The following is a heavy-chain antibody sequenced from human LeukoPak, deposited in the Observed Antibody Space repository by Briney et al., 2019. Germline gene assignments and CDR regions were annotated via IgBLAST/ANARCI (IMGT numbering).Heavy chain of an antibody. CDR2: INHSGST. Sequence: SETLSLTCAVYGGSFSGYYWSWIRQPPGKGLEWIGEINHSGSTNYNPSLKSRVTISVDTSKNQFSLKLSSVTAADTAVYYCAREATVEGVDYWGQGTLVTVSS. D-gene: IGHD4-23*01. J-gene: IGHJ4*02. CDR1: GGSFSGYY. V-gene: IGHV4-34*01. CDR3: AREATVEGVDY.